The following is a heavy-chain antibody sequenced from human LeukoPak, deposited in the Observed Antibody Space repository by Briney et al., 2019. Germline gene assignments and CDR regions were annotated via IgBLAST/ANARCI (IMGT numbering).Heavy chain of an antibody. CDR1: GFSFSSHW. CDR3: ARDTQAARLDY. D-gene: IGHD2-15*01. J-gene: IGHJ4*02. Sequence: GGSLRLSCAASGFSFSSHWMHWVRQAPGKGLVWVSRINGDGSSTTDADSVKGRFTISRDNAKNTLYLQMNSLRAEDTAVYYCARDTQAARLDYWGQGTLVTVSS. CDR2: INGDGSST. V-gene: IGHV3-74*01.